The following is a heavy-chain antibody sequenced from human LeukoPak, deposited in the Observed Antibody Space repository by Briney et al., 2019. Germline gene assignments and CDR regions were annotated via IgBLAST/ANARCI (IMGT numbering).Heavy chain of an antibody. D-gene: IGHD3-9*01. J-gene: IGHJ6*03. CDR3: ARDLYRAGYFDSFMDV. Sequence: PGGSLRLSCAASGFTFSSYSMNWVRQAPGKGLEWVSSISSSSSYIYYADSVKGRFTISRDNAKNSLYLQMNSLRAEDTALYYCARDLYRAGYFDSFMDVWGKGTMVTVSS. V-gene: IGHV3-21*01. CDR2: ISSSSSYI. CDR1: GFTFSSYS.